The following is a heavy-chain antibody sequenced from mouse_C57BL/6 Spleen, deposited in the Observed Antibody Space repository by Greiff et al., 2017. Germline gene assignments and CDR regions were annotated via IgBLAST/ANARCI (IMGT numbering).Heavy chain of an antibody. CDR1: GFTFSDYG. D-gene: IGHD2-1*01. V-gene: IGHV5-17*01. CDR3: SRPNSGNYGFGG. J-gene: IGHJ3*01. CDR2: ISSGSSTI. Sequence: EVQRVESGGGLVKPGGSLKLSCAASGFTFSDYGMHWVRQAPEKGLEWVAYISSGSSTIYYADTVKGRFTISRDNANNTLFLQLTRLTSEDTAVYDGSRPNSGNYGFGGWGQGTMVTVA.